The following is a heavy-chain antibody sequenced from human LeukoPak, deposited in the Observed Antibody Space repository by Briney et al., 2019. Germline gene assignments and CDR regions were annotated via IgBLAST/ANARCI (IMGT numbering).Heavy chain of an antibody. CDR2: IYYSGST. Sequence: PSETLSLPCAVSGYSISGTKSWGWIRQPPGKGLEWIGYIYYSGSTYYNPSLKSRVTMSLDKSKNLLSLNLTSVTAADTAVYYCSRERGSFCPFGYWGQGTLVTVSS. V-gene: IGHV4-28*03. J-gene: IGHJ4*02. CDR1: GYSISGTKS. D-gene: IGHD1-26*01. CDR3: SRERGSFCPFGY.